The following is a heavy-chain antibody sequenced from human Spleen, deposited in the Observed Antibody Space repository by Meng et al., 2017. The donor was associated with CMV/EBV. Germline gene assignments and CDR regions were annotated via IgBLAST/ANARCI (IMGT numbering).Heavy chain of an antibody. CDR2: ISWNSGSI. V-gene: IGHV3-9*01. CDR3: ARDAY. Sequence: LSLTCAASGFTFDDYAMHWVRQAPGKGLEWVSGISWNSGSIGYADSVKGRFTISRDNAKNSLYLQMNSLRAEDTALYYCARDAYWGQGTLVTVSS. J-gene: IGHJ4*02. CDR1: GFTFDDYA.